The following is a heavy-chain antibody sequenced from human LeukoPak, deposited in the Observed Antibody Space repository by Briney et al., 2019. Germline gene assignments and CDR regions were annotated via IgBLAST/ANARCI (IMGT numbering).Heavy chain of an antibody. CDR3: AKGSSWGSGDNFDY. Sequence: GGSLRLSCAASGFTFDDYAMHWVRQAPGKGLEWVSGISWNSGSIGYADSVKGRFTISRDNAKNSLYLQMNSLRAEDTALYYCAKGSSWGSGDNFDYWGQGTLVTVSS. CDR1: GFTFDDYA. V-gene: IGHV3-9*01. D-gene: IGHD7-27*01. CDR2: ISWNSGSI. J-gene: IGHJ4*02.